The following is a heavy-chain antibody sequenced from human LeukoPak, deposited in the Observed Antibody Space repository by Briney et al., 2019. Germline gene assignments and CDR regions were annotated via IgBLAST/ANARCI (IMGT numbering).Heavy chain of an antibody. D-gene: IGHD4-17*01. CDR3: ARVPTVTFFDY. J-gene: IGHJ4*02. V-gene: IGHV4-59*04. CDR1: GGSISIYH. Sequence: PSETLSLTCTVSGGSISIYHWSWIRQPPGKGLEWIGNIYYSVSTYYNPSLKSRVTISVDTSKNQFSLKLSSVTAADTAVYYCARVPTVTFFDYWGQGTLVTVSS. CDR2: IYYSVST.